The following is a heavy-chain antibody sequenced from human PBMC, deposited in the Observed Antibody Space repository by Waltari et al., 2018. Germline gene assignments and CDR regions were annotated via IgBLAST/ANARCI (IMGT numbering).Heavy chain of an antibody. D-gene: IGHD2-15*01. V-gene: IGHV1-2*02. Sequence: QVQLVQSGAEVQKPGASVWVSCQAYGYTFTAYYMHWVSQAPGKGLEWMGWSTTNSGGTNYAEKFQVRITVTRDASIRTALMEQSRLRSDDAAVDYYAGSVGAPGGVEDPCHDYWGQGTLGTVSA. CDR1: GYTFTAYY. CDR3: AGSVGAPGGVEDPCHDY. J-gene: IGHJ4*02. CDR2: STTNSGGT.